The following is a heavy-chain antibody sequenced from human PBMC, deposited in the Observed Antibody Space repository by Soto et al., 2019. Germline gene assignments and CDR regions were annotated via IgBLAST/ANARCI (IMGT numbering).Heavy chain of an antibody. J-gene: IGHJ3*02. CDR1: GYTFTSYG. V-gene: IGHV1-18*01. Sequence: GASVKVSCKASGYTFTSYGISWVRQAPGQGLERMGWISAYNGNTNYAQKLQGRVTMTTDTSTSTAYMELRSLRSDDTAVYYCASGGGVYDSSGYYYQLGAFDIWGQGTMVTVSS. D-gene: IGHD3-22*01. CDR3: ASGGGVYDSSGYYYQLGAFDI. CDR2: ISAYNGNT.